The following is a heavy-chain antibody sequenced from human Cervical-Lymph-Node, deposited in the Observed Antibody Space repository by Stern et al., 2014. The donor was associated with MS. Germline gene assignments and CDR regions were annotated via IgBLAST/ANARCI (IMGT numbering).Heavy chain of an antibody. J-gene: IGHJ4*02. CDR2: MNPHSGNT. D-gene: IGHD3-3*02. Sequence: QVQLVQSGAEVRKPGASVKVSCKASGYTFTNFDINWVRQATGQGLEWMGWMNPHSGNTGYAQNFQGRVTMTRDTSISTAYMELSSLKIEDTAVYYCASRGIRSESPFLEWFSWGQGTLVTVSS. CDR3: ASRGIRSESPFLEWFS. CDR1: GYTFTNFD. V-gene: IGHV1-8*01.